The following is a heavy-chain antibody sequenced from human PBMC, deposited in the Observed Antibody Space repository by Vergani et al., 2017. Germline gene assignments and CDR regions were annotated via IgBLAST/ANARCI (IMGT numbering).Heavy chain of an antibody. V-gene: IGHV3-9*01. D-gene: IGHD3-3*01. CDR1: GITFWKYG. Sequence: EVELVESGGGLGQPGGSLRLSCAASGITFWKYGMHWVRQTPKKGLEWVAGISWNSGAVDYADSVRGRFTISRDNDKTSLHLQMDSLRPEDTAIYFCTKGSVYYHDSAGHCNDPYTGFDLWGRGTLVTVSS. CDR3: TKGSVYYHDSAGHCNDPYTGFDL. J-gene: IGHJ3*01. CDR2: ISWNSGAV.